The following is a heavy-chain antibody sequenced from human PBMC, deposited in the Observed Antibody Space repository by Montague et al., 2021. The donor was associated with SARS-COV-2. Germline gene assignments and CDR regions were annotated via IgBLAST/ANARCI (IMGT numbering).Heavy chain of an antibody. V-gene: IGHV4-34*01. CDR3: ARLGDGVVPSPILGVGPYYSYYCMDV. Sequence: SETLSLTCAVHGGSFSTYSWNWNRQPPGKGLEWIGEIHHGGSTNYNPSLKSRVTISADTSKNQFSLKLTSVAAADTAVYYCARLGDGVVPSPILGVGPYYSYYCMDVWGKGTTVTVSS. J-gene: IGHJ6*03. CDR1: GGSFSTYS. CDR2: IHHGGST. D-gene: IGHD3-10*01.